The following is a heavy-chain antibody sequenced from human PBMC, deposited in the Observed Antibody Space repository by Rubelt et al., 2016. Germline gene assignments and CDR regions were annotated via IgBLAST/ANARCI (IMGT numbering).Heavy chain of an antibody. CDR1: EGTFSSYA. J-gene: IGHJ4*02. CDR3: ARSFLQAYDY. D-gene: IGHD1-1*01. V-gene: IGHV1-69*01. CDR2: RIHMFVTG. Sequence: QVQLVQSGAEVKKPGSSVKVSCKASEGTFSSYAIRWVRQAPGQGLEGMGGRIHMFVTGNYGTKCQGRVTITADESTRTAYMALSSLGAEDTAVYYCARSFLQAYDYWGQGTLVTVSS.